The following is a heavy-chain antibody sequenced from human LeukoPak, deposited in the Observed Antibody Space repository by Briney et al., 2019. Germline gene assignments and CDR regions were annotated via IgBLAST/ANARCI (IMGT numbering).Heavy chain of an antibody. V-gene: IGHV4-34*01. Sequence: SETPSLTCAVYGGSFSGYYWSWIRQPPGKGLEWIGEINHSGSTNYNPSLKSRVTISVDTSKNQFSLKLSSVTAADTAVYYCRASYYYGSGSYYMRGDYWGQGTLVTVSS. J-gene: IGHJ4*02. CDR1: GGSFSGYY. D-gene: IGHD3-10*01. CDR3: RASYYYGSGSYYMRGDY. CDR2: INHSGST.